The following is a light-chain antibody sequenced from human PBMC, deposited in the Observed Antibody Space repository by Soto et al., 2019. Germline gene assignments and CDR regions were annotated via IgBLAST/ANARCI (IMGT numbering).Light chain of an antibody. CDR2: DAS. J-gene: IGKJ1*01. Sequence: DIQMTQSPSTLSASVGDRVTITCRASQTIVTWLAWYQQKPGKAPALLIHDASSLQSGVPSRFSGSGSGTEFTLTISSLQPDDFATYYCQQYYSHSQTFGQGTRVDFK. V-gene: IGKV1-5*01. CDR1: QTIVTW. CDR3: QQYYSHSQT.